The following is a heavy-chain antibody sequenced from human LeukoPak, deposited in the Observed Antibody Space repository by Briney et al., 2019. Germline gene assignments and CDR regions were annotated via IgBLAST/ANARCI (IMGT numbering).Heavy chain of an antibody. CDR2: ISGSGGST. CDR3: ASRTRGYSYGFFDY. J-gene: IGHJ4*02. D-gene: IGHD5-18*01. CDR1: GFTFSNYW. Sequence: GGSLRLSCVASGFTFSNYWMHWVRQPPGKGLEWVSAISGSGGSTYYADSVKGRFTISRDNSKNTLYLQMNSLRAEDTAVYYCASRTRGYSYGFFDYWGQGTLVTVSS. V-gene: IGHV3-23*01.